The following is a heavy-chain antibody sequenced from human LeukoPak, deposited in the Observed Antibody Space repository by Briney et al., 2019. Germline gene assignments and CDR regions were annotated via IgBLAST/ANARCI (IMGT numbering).Heavy chain of an antibody. CDR2: IYYSGST. CDR1: GGFISSYY. V-gene: IGHV4-59*01. CDR3: AREHGSYVPY. D-gene: IGHD1-26*01. Sequence: SETLSLTCTVSGGFISSYYWSWIRQPPGKGLEWIGYIYYSGSTNYNPSLKSRVTISVDTSKNQFSLKLSPVTAADTAVYYCAREHGSYVPYWGQGTLVTVSS. J-gene: IGHJ4*02.